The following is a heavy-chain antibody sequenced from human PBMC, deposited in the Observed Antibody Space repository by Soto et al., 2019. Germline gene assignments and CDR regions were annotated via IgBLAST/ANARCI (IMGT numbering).Heavy chain of an antibody. CDR3: AREGYYDSSGYYCRSLDY. CDR2: IYYSGST. V-gene: IGHV4-59*01. D-gene: IGHD3-22*01. Sequence: PSETLSLTCTVSGGSISSYYWSWIRQPPGKGLEWIGYIYYSGSTNYNPSLKSRVTISVDTSKNQFSLKLSSVTAADTAVYYCAREGYYDSSGYYCRSLDYWGQGTLVTVSS. J-gene: IGHJ4*02. CDR1: GGSISSYY.